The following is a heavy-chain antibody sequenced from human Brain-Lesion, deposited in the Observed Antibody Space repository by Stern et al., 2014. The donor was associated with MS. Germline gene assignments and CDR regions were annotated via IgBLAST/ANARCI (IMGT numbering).Heavy chain of an antibody. Sequence: MQLVESGPGLVKPSGTLSLTCAVSGGSISSSNWWSWVRQSPGKGLEWIGEIYHNGGTKYSPSFESRVIISVDKSKNQFSLKLSYVTAADTAVYYCARELPDLNAFDIWGQGTMVTVSS. J-gene: IGHJ3*02. V-gene: IGHV4-4*02. CDR2: IYHNGGT. D-gene: IGHD1-14*01. CDR3: ARELPDLNAFDI. CDR1: GGSISSSNW.